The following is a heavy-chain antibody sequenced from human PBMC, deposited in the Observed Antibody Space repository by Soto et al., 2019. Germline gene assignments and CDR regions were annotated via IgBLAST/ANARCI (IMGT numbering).Heavy chain of an antibody. V-gene: IGHV4-31*03. CDR3: ARRLDDTPETFFNWFDP. CDR1: GGSINTGGYY. Sequence: SDTLSLTCTVSGGSINTGGYYWGWIRHLPGEGLEWIGHIFYTGTAYYNPSLRSRVTVSIDTSANQFSLHMYSVTAADTAMYYCARRLDDTPETFFNWFDPWGQGILVTVSS. D-gene: IGHD2-15*01. J-gene: IGHJ5*02. CDR2: IFYTGTA.